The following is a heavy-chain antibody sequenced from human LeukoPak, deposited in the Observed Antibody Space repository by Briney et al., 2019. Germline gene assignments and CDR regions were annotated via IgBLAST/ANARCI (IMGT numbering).Heavy chain of an antibody. J-gene: IGHJ4*02. CDR3: ARQVAVAGKAGFEF. D-gene: IGHD6-19*01. V-gene: IGHV4-4*07. CDR2: IYTTGST. Sequence: SETLSLTCTVSGGSISSYYWSWIRQPAGKGLEWIGRIYTTGSTNYNPSLKSRVHMSVDTSKNQFSLKLSSVTAADTAVYYCARQVAVAGKAGFEFWGQGTLVTVSS. CDR1: GGSISSYY.